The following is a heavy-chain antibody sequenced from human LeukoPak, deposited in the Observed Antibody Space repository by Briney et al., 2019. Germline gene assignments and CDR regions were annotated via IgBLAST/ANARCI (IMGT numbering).Heavy chain of an antibody. CDR2: ISGSGGST. V-gene: IGHV3-23*01. CDR1: GLTFSSYA. CDR3: AKEGRDYGDYRYFDY. J-gene: IGHJ4*02. D-gene: IGHD4-17*01. Sequence: PGGSLRLSCAASGLTFSSYAMSWVRQAPGKGLEWVSAISGSGGSTYYAGSVKGRFTISRDNSKNTLYLQMNSLRAEDTAVYYCAKEGRDYGDYRYFDYWGQGTLVTVSS.